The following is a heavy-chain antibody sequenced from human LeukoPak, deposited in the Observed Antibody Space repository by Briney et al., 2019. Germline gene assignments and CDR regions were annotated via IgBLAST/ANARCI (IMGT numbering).Heavy chain of an antibody. CDR3: ARSAAAGFSYYSYYLDV. V-gene: IGHV3-23*01. Sequence: GGSLRLSCAASGFTFSNYAMSWVRQAPGKGLEWVSAISGSASSTYHADSVKGRFTISRDNSKNTLYLQMNSLRAEDPAVYYCARSAAAGFSYYSYYLDVWGKGTTVTIFS. J-gene: IGHJ6*03. D-gene: IGHD6-13*01. CDR2: ISGSASST. CDR1: GFTFSNYA.